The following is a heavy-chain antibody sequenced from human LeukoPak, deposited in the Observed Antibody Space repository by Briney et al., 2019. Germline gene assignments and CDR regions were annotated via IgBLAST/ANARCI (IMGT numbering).Heavy chain of an antibody. V-gene: IGHV3-48*04. CDR1: GFIFSRDS. J-gene: IGHJ4*02. D-gene: IGHD4-11*01. CDR2: ISSGGDII. Sequence: GGSLRLSCAASGFIFSRDSMNWVRQAPGKGLEWVSYISSGGDIIYYADSVKGRFTISRDNAKNSLFLQMNSLRAEDTAVYYCARAAFADFSKDYWGQGTLVTVSS. CDR3: ARAAFADFSKDY.